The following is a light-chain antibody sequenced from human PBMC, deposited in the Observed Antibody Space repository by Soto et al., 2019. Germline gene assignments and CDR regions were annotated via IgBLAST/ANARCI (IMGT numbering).Light chain of an antibody. CDR1: TNDIGSYNY. CDR2: EVT. J-gene: IGLJ1*01. CDR3: SSYSISTAYL. V-gene: IGLV2-14*01. Sequence: QSALTQPASVSGSPGQSITLSCAGTTNDIGSYNYVSWFQQHPGEAPKLIIFEVTHRPSGISTRFSGSKSGNTASLTISGLQAEDEADYFCSSYSISTAYLFGTGTKVTVL.